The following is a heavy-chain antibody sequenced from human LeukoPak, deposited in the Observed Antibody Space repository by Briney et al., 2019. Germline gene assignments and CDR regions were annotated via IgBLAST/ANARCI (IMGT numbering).Heavy chain of an antibody. CDR1: GFTVSSNY. CDR2: IYSGGNT. J-gene: IGHJ5*02. CDR3: ARGRGPYGWFDP. V-gene: IGHV3-53*01. Sequence: GGSLRLSCAASGFTVSSNYMSWVRQAPGKGLEWVSVIYSGGNTNYADSVKGRFTISRDNAKNTLYLQMNSLRAEDTAVYYCARGRGPYGWFDPWGQGTLVTVSS. D-gene: IGHD3-10*01.